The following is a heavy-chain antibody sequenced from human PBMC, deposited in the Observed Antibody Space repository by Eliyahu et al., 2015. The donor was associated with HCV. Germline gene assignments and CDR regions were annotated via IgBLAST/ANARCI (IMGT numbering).Heavy chain of an antibody. CDR2: IRGSGIGT. V-gene: IGHV3-23*01. J-gene: IGHJ2*01. CDR3: AKLREIWYFDF. Sequence: EVQLLDSGGGLVQPEGSLSLSCAASGFSFSSYAMSWVRQAPGKGLEWVAHIRGSGIGTYYTDSVRGRFTISRDNSKNTLYLQMNSLRVEDTAIYYCAKLREIWYFDFWGRGTPVTVSS. CDR1: GFSFSSYA. D-gene: IGHD3-16*01.